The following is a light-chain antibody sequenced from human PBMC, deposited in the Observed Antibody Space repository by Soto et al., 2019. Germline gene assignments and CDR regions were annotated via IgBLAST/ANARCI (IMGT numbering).Light chain of an antibody. CDR1: QSISSC. Sequence: DIQMTQSPSTLSASVGVRVTITCRASQSISSCLAWYLKKPGKAPKLLIYDASSLESGVPSRFSGSGSGTEFTLTISSLQPDHFATYYCQQYNSYSWTFGKGTKVESK. CDR2: DAS. V-gene: IGKV1-5*01. J-gene: IGKJ1*01. CDR3: QQYNSYSWT.